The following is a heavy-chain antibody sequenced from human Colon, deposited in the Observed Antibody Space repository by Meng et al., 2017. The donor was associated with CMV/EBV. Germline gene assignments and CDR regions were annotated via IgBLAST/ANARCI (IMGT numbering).Heavy chain of an antibody. J-gene: IGHJ4*02. Sequence: GESLKISCAASGFTFGNHIMHWVRQAPGKGLEWVARISYDGSDKFVDSVKGRFTISRDNSKNTLYLQMSNLRPEDTAVYYCARNPFINTDFFDYWGQGALVTVSS. D-gene: IGHD5-18*01. CDR1: GFTFGNHI. CDR3: ARNPFINTDFFDY. CDR2: ISYDGSDK. V-gene: IGHV3-30*03.